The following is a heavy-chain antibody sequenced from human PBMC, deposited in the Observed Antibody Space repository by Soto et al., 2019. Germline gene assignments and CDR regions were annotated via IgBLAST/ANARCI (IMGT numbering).Heavy chain of an antibody. D-gene: IGHD2-2*01. CDR3: AKSSTWAHYYYMDV. V-gene: IGHV3-23*01. J-gene: IGHJ6*03. Sequence: EVQLLESGGGLVQPGGSLRLSCAASGFTFSSYAMSWVRQAPGKGLEWVSVISGSGDSTNYADSVKDRFTISRDNSKNSLYLQMNSLRVEDTAVYYCAKSSTWAHYYYMDVWGKWTTVTVSS. CDR2: ISGSGDST. CDR1: GFTFSSYA.